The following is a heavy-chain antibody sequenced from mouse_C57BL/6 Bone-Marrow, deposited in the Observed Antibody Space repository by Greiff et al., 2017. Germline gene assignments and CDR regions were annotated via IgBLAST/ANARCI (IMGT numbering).Heavy chain of an antibody. CDR2: IDPENGDT. D-gene: IGHD6-1*01. J-gene: IGHJ3*01. CDR3: TFSTLSFAY. CDR1: GFNIKDDY. V-gene: IGHV14-4*01. Sequence: VQLQQSGAELVRPGASVKLSCTASGFNIKDDYMHWVKQRPEQGLEWIGWIDPENGDTEYASKFQGKATITADTSSNTAYLQLSSLTSEDTAVYYCTFSTLSFAYWGQGTLVTVSA.